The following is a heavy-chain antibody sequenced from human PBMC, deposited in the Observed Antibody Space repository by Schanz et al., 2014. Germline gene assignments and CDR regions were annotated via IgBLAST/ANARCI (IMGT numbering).Heavy chain of an antibody. CDR3: AEGRIGELSAFDI. CDR1: GITFSSHS. V-gene: IGHV3-23*01. D-gene: IGHD3-10*01. J-gene: IGHJ3*02. Sequence: EVQLMESGGGLVQPGGSLRLSCAASGITFSSHSFNWVRQAPGKGLEWVSGISGGGGTTVYADSVKGRFTISSYSSKSTLKMQMRNLRAEDTAVYYCAEGRIGELSAFDIWGQGTMVTVSS. CDR2: ISGGGGTT.